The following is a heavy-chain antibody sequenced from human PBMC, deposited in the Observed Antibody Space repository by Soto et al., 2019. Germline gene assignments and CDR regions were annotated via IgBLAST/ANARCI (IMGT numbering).Heavy chain of an antibody. Sequence: LRLSCAVSGFTFSNHAMSWVRQAPGKGLEWVSAISTAVGATYYADSVKGRFTISRDDSKNTLYLQMDSLRAEDTAVYYCAKDRTAAARNFDYWGQGTLVTVSS. D-gene: IGHD6-25*01. J-gene: IGHJ4*02. V-gene: IGHV3-23*01. CDR1: GFTFSNHA. CDR3: AKDRTAAARNFDY. CDR2: ISTAVGAT.